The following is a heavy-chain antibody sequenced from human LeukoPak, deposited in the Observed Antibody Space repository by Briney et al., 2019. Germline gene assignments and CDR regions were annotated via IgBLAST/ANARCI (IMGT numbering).Heavy chain of an antibody. Sequence: SETLSLPGTVSVAPISIISYYWAGIPQPPGRGLGGFGVIYYSGSTYYNPSLKSRVTISVDTSKNQFSLKLSSVTAADTAVYYCARAPSSGWGPNWYFDLWGRGTLVTVSS. CDR2: IYYSGST. CDR1: VAPISIISYY. J-gene: IGHJ2*01. V-gene: IGHV4-39*07. CDR3: ARAPSSGWGPNWYFDL. D-gene: IGHD6-19*01.